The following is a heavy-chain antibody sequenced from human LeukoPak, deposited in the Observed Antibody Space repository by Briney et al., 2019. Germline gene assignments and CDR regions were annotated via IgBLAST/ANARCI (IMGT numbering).Heavy chain of an antibody. Sequence: GSPRLSCTGSGFPFNMFAMNWVRQAPGQGLEWVSGLSRGGGSTNYADSVRGRFTISRDTSKSMVFLQMNDLRPEDTAVYYCAKEQRIRHCSEGVCMEGYYFDYWGQGSLVTVSS. CDR1: GFPFNMFA. CDR2: LSRGGGST. J-gene: IGHJ4*02. V-gene: IGHV3-23*01. D-gene: IGHD2-8*01. CDR3: AKEQRIRHCSEGVCMEGYYFDY.